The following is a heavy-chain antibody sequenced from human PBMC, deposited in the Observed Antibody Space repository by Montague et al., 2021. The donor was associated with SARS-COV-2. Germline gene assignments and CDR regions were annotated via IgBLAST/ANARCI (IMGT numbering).Heavy chain of an antibody. CDR3: ARISYDILTGYYYGMDV. V-gene: IGHV2-70*01. Sequence: PALVKPTQTLTLTCTFSGFSLSTSGMCVSWICQPPGKALEWLALXDWDDDKYYSTSLKTRLTISKHTSKNQVDLTMTNMDPVDTATYYCARISYDILTGYYYGMDVWGRGTTVTFSS. CDR2: XDWDDDK. CDR1: GFSLSTSGMC. D-gene: IGHD3-9*01. J-gene: IGHJ6*02.